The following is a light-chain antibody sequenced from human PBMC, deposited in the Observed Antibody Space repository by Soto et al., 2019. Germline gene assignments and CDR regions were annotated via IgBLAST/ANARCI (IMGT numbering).Light chain of an antibody. Sequence: QSALTQSAAVSGAPGQSITISCTGSSSDVGGYKYVSWYQQHPGKAPKLMIYEVSNRPSGVSNRFSGSKSGNTASLTISGLQAEDEADYYCSSYTSSRILGFVEGTKLTVL. CDR3: SSYTSSRILG. V-gene: IGLV2-14*01. J-gene: IGLJ3*02. CDR2: EVS. CDR1: SSDVGGYKY.